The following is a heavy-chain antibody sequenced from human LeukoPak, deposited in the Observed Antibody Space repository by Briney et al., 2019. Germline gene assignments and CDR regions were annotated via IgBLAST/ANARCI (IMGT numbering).Heavy chain of an antibody. V-gene: IGHV3-7*05. CDR2: IRKDGSEK. D-gene: IGHD3-22*01. CDR3: ARVPYYYDSSPGFDI. Sequence: GGSLRLSCVVSGFTFSSYWMSWVRQAPGKGLEWVANIRKDGSEKYYVDSVKGRFTISRDNAKNSLYLQINSLRAEDTAVYYCARVPYYYDSSPGFDIWGQGTMVTVCS. J-gene: IGHJ3*02. CDR1: GFTFSSYW.